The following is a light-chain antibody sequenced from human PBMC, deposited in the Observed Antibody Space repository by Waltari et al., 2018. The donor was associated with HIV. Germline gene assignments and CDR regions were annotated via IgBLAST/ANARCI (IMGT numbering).Light chain of an antibody. CDR2: KDN. V-gene: IGLV3-25*03. J-gene: IGLJ2*01. CDR1: ALSRNF. CDR3: QSGHNSDSI. Sequence: SYELTQAPSVSVSPGQTAKITSPGDALSRNFVFWYQQKSGQAPRMMIFKDNERPSGIPARFSASSSGSTSTLTISGVQAEDEADYYCQSGHNSDSIFGGGTKLTVL.